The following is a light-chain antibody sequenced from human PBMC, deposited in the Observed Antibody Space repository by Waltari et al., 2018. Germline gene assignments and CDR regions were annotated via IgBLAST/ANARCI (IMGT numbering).Light chain of an antibody. CDR1: SGDLGGYAF. V-gene: IGLV2-14*03. CDR2: DVF. CDR3: SSYSDSSTPVL. J-gene: IGLJ2*01. Sequence: QSALTQPASVSGSPGQSIAISCTGSSGDLGGYAFVSWYQQHPGEAPKLIIYDVFNRPSGISGRFSGSKSGNTASLTISGLQTDDEANYYCSSYSDSSTPVLFGGGTTVTVL.